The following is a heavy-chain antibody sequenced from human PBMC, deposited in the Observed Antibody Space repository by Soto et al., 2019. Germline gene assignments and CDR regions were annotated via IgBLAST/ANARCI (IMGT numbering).Heavy chain of an antibody. V-gene: IGHV3-30-3*01. CDR2: ISYDGSNK. J-gene: IGHJ4*02. D-gene: IGHD3-22*01. Sequence: SLRLSCAASGFTFSSYAMHWVRQAPGKGLEWVAVISYDGSNKYYADSVKGRFTISRDNSKNTLYLQMNSLRAEDTAVYYCARGGPITMIVVVINGGSGVDYWGQGTLVTVSS. CDR1: GFTFSSYA. CDR3: ARGGPITMIVVVINGGSGVDY.